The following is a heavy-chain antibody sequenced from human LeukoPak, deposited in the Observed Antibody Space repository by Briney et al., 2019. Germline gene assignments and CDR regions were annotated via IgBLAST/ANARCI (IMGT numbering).Heavy chain of an antibody. Sequence: ASVKVSCKASGYTLTDNHLYWVRQAPGQGLEWMGWIDPNSGVTNFAQNFQGRLTMTTDTSISTAYMELSRLTSDDTTVYYCARELGINAFDVWGQGTLVAVSS. CDR1: GYTLTDNH. J-gene: IGHJ3*01. CDR3: ARELGINAFDV. CDR2: IDPNSGVT. V-gene: IGHV1-2*02. D-gene: IGHD1-26*01.